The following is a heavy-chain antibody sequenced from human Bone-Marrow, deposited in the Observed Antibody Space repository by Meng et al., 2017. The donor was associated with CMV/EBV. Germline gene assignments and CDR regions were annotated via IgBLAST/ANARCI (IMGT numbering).Heavy chain of an antibody. CDR2: ISSSSSYI. Sequence: GESLKISCAASGFTFSSYSMNWVRQAPGKGLEWVSSISSSSSYIYYADSLKGRFTISRDNSKNTLYLQMNSLRAEDTAVYYCARDPPVYYDFWSGEDAFDIWGQGTMVTVSS. CDR1: GFTFSSYS. V-gene: IGHV3-21*01. D-gene: IGHD3-3*01. CDR3: ARDPPVYYDFWSGEDAFDI. J-gene: IGHJ3*02.